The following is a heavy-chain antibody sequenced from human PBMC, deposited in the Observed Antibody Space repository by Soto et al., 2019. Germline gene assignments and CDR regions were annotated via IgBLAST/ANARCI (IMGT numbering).Heavy chain of an antibody. CDR2: INPSGGST. CDR3: ARGLGVAALGAVDY. J-gene: IGHJ4*02. V-gene: IGHV1-46*01. Sequence: GPSVKVSRKASRYTFTCYYMHWVRQAPGQGLEWMGIINPSGGSTSYAQKFQGRVTMTRDTSTSTVYMELSSLRSEDTAVYYCARGLGVAALGAVDYWGQGTLVTVSS. CDR1: RYTFTCYY. D-gene: IGHD2-15*01.